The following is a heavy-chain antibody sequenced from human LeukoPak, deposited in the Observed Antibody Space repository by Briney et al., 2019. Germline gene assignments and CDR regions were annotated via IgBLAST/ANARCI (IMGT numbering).Heavy chain of an antibody. V-gene: IGHV4-38-2*02. CDR2: IYHSGTT. J-gene: IGHJ4*02. D-gene: IGHD3-22*01. CDR1: NYSITSGYF. Sequence: SETLSLTCTVSNYSITSGYFWGWIRQPPGKGLEWIASIYHSGTTYYNPSLRNRVTLFVDTSKNQFSLKLTSLTAADTAVYYCARDGVFHDSDGYSFDYWGQGTLVTVSS. CDR3: ARDGVFHDSDGYSFDY.